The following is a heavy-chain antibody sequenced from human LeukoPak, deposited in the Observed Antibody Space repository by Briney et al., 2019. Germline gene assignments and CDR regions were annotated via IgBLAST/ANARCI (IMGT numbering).Heavy chain of an antibody. J-gene: IGHJ4*02. D-gene: IGHD3-10*01. V-gene: IGHV3-74*01. CDR1: GFSFSKSW. Sequence: GGYLRRSCAASGFSFSKSWMHWVRQAPGKGLVWVSYIFNDGSSTNYADSVKGRFTISRDNAKNTVYLQMNSLRAEDTAVYYCARDRGWQPDYWGQGTLVTVSS. CDR2: IFNDGSST. CDR3: ARDRGWQPDY.